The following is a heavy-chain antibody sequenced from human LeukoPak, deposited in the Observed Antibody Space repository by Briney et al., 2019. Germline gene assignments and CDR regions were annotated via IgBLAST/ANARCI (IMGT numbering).Heavy chain of an antibody. J-gene: IGHJ6*03. Sequence: GGSLRLSCAASGFAFSRYWMSWVRQAPGKGLEWMANIKKDGSEQYYVDSVKGRFTISRDNAKNSLYLQMNSLRAEDTAVYYCARGVRYCSGGNCYSNTLTYMDVWGKGTTVTVSS. V-gene: IGHV3-7*01. CDR3: ARGVRYCSGGNCYSNTLTYMDV. CDR1: GFAFSRYW. CDR2: IKKDGSEQ. D-gene: IGHD2-15*01.